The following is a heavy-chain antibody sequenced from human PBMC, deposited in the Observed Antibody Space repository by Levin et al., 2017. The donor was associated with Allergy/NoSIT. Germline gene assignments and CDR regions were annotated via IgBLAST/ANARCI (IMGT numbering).Heavy chain of an antibody. CDR1: RFTFRDYY. D-gene: IGHD6-13*01. CDR3: ARDRETAAGIYGMDV. Sequence: AGGSLRLSCAASRFTFRDYYMSWIRQAPGKGLEWVSYISSSSSYTNYADSVKGRFTISRDNAKNSLYLQMNSLRVEDTAVYYCARDRETAAGIYGMDVWGQGTTVTVSS. CDR2: ISSSSSYT. V-gene: IGHV3-11*05. J-gene: IGHJ6*02.